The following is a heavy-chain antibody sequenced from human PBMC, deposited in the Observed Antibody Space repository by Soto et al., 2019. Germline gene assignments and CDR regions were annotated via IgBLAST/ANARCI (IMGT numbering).Heavy chain of an antibody. CDR1: GFTFSGRG. CDR2: IWYDGSRT. CDR3: ATEGDCVGGSCWSDF. D-gene: IGHD2-15*01. V-gene: IGHV3-33*01. J-gene: IGHJ4*02. Sequence: QVQLVESGGGVVQPGMSLTLTCAASGFTFSGRGMHWARQAPGKGLEWLALIWYDGSRTYYADSVKGRFTISRDNSKYPLYLQMTSLTADDTGICYCATEGDCVGGSCWSDFWGQGTLLTVSS.